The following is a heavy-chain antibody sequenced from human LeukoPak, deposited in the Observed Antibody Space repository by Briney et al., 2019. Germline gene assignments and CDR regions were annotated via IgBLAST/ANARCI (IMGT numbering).Heavy chain of an antibody. CDR2: ISYDGSNK. CDR3: AKDSVTDSSGWWDYYYYYMDV. J-gene: IGHJ6*03. CDR1: GFTFSSYG. Sequence: GGSLRLSCAASGFTFSSYGMHWVRQAPGKGLEWVAVISYDGSNKYYADSVKGRLTISRDNSKNTLYLQMNSLRAEDTAVYYCAKDSVTDSSGWWDYYYYYMDVWGKGTTVTISS. V-gene: IGHV3-30*18. D-gene: IGHD6-19*01.